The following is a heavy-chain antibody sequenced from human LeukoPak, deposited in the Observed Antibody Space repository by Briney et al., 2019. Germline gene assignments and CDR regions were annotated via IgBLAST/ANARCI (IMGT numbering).Heavy chain of an antibody. CDR2: ISWNSGSI. V-gene: IGHV3-9*01. D-gene: IGHD6-19*01. CDR1: GFTFSTYG. CDR3: AKDIGAVAGYAFDI. J-gene: IGHJ3*02. Sequence: GGSLRLSCAGSGFTFSTYGLSWVRQTPGQGLEWVSGISWNSGSIGYADSVKGRFAISRDNAKNSLYLQMNSLRAEDTALYYCAKDIGAVAGYAFDIWGQGTMVTVSS.